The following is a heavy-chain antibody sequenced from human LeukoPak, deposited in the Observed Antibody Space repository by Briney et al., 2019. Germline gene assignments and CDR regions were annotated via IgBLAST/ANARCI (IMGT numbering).Heavy chain of an antibody. J-gene: IGHJ6*02. CDR3: ARQGYYYGSGRYDYYYYYGMDV. D-gene: IGHD3-10*01. Sequence: SETLSLTCTVSGGSISSYYWSWIRQPPGKGLEWIGYIYCSGSTNYNPSLKSRVNISVDTSKNQFSLKLSSVTAADTAVYYCARQGYYYGSGRYDYYYYYGMDVWGQGTTVTVSS. CDR2: IYCSGST. CDR1: GGSISSYY. V-gene: IGHV4-59*08.